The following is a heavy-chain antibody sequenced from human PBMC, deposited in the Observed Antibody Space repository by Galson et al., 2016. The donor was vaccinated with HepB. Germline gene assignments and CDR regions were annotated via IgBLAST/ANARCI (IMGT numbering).Heavy chain of an antibody. CDR3: VRNLNPGKQLWEYYFDY. D-gene: IGHD3-10*01. J-gene: IGHJ4*02. Sequence: SLRLSCAAPGFTFSDYALHWVRQPPGKGLEWVAVISYDGRDTYYGDSVKGRFTISRDDSENTLYLQMSRLRGEDTAVYYCVRNLNPGKQLWEYYFDYWGQGTLVTVSS. CDR2: ISYDGRDT. V-gene: IGHV3-30*04. CDR1: GFTFSDYA.